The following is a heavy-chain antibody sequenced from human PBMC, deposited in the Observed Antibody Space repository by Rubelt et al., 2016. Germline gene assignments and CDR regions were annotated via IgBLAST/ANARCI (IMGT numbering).Heavy chain of an antibody. V-gene: IGHV1-18*01. D-gene: IGHD5-24*01. CDR3: ARERDDYGDY. Sequence: QVQLVQSGAEVKKPGASVKVSCKASGYTFTSSGISWVRQAPGQGLGWLGWISAYNGNTNYAQKLQGRVTMTTDTATSTADMELRSLRSDDTAVDYCARERDDYGDYWGQGTLVTVSS. CDR2: ISAYNGNT. J-gene: IGHJ4*02. CDR1: GYTFTSSG.